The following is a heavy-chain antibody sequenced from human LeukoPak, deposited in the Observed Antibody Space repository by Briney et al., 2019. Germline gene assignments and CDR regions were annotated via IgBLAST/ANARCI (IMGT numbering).Heavy chain of an antibody. CDR2: INPNSGGT. Sequence: ASVKVSXKASGYTFTGYYMHWVRQAPGQGLEWMGRINPNSGGTNYAQKFQGRVTMTRDTSISTAYMELSRLRSDDTAIYYCARVSGRSGPFEYWGQGTLVTVSS. CDR1: GYTFTGYY. V-gene: IGHV1-2*06. J-gene: IGHJ4*02. D-gene: IGHD3-3*01. CDR3: ARVSGRSGPFEY.